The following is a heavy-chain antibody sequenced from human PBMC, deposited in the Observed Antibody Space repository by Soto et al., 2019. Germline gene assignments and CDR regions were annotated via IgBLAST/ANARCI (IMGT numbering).Heavy chain of an antibody. V-gene: IGHV3-23*01. CDR3: AKSGAIFGVVIILQSDY. CDR2: ISGSGGST. D-gene: IGHD3-3*01. CDR1: GFTFSSYA. Sequence: GGSLRLSCAASGFTFSSYAMSWVRQAPGKGLEWVSAISGSGGSTYYADSVKGRFTISRDNSKNTLYLQMNSLRAEDTAVYYCAKSGAIFGVVIILQSDYWGQGTLVTVSS. J-gene: IGHJ4*02.